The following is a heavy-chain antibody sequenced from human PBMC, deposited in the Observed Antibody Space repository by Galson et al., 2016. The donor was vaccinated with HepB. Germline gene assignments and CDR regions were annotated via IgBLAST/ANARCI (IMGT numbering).Heavy chain of an antibody. CDR1: GDSVSSNGAT. Sequence: CAISGDSVSSNGATWNWIRQSPSRGLEWLGRTYYRSKWYNDYAESVKSRITINPDTSKNQFSLQLNSVTPEDTAVYYCARVVGRGVYDGRFDYWGQGTLVTVSS. V-gene: IGHV6-1*01. J-gene: IGHJ4*02. CDR3: ARVVGRGVYDGRFDY. CDR2: TYYRSKWYN. D-gene: IGHD5/OR15-5a*01.